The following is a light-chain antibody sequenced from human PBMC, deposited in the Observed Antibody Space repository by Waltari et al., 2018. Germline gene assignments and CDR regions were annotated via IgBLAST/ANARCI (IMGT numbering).Light chain of an antibody. CDR3: QQLNSYPLS. CDR1: QGISSY. Sequence: IQLTQSPSSLSASVGDRVTITCRASQGISSYLAWYQQKPGKAPELLSYAASTLQSGVPSRFGGSGSGTDFTLTISSLQPDDFATYYCQQLNSYPLSFGPGTKGDVK. V-gene: IGKV1-9*01. CDR2: AAS. J-gene: IGKJ3*01.